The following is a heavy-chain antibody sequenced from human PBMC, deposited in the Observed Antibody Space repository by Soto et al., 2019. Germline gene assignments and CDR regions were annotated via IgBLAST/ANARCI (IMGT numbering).Heavy chain of an antibody. V-gene: IGHV3-21*01. CDR1: GFTFSSYS. Sequence: GGSLRLSCAASGFTFSSYSMNWVRQAPGKGLEWASSISSSSSYIYYADSVKGRFTISRDNAKNSLYLQMNGLRAEDTAVYYCARLITTSSIYYYYMDVWGKGTTVTVSS. CDR3: ARLITTSSIYYYYMDV. J-gene: IGHJ6*03. CDR2: ISSSSSYI. D-gene: IGHD4-4*01.